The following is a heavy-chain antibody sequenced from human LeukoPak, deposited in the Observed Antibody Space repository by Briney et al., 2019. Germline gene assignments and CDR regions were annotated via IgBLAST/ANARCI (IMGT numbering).Heavy chain of an antibody. J-gene: IGHJ5*02. CDR3: ASRYCSGGSCYSGWGAGFDP. CDR2: ISSSSSYI. CDR1: GFTFSSYS. D-gene: IGHD2-15*01. V-gene: IGHV3-21*01. Sequence: GGSLRLSCAASGFTFSSYSMNWVRQAPGKGLEWVSSISSSSSYIYYADSVKGRFTISRDNAKHSLYLQMNSLRAEDTAVYYCASRYCSGGSCYSGWGAGFDPWGQGTLVTVSS.